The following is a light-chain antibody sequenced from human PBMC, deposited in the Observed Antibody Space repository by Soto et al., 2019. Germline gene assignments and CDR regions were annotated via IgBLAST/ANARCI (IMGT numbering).Light chain of an antibody. J-gene: IGKJ2*03. Sequence: IPLTQSPSSLSASVGDRVTITCRASQGISSSLAWYQQKPGKAPKLLIYEASTLQSGVPSRFSGSGSGTDVTLAITSLQPEDFATYFCQQLNSYPYSFGQGTKLEI. CDR3: QQLNSYPYS. V-gene: IGKV1-9*01. CDR1: QGISSS. CDR2: EAS.